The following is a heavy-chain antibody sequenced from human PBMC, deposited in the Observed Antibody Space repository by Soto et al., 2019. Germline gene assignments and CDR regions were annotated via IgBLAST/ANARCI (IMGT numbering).Heavy chain of an antibody. CDR1: GGSFSGYY. Sequence: SETLSLTCAVYGGSFSGYYWRCIRQPPGKGLEWIEEINHSGGTNYNPSLKSRVTISVDTSKNQFSLKLSSVTAADTAVYYCAEGSGSYRIHYGGQGTLVTVSS. CDR2: INHSGGT. CDR3: AEGSGSYRIHY. V-gene: IGHV4-34*01. J-gene: IGHJ4*02. D-gene: IGHD3-10*01.